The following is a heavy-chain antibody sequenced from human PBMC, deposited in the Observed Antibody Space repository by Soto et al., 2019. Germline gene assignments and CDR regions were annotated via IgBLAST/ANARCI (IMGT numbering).Heavy chain of an antibody. J-gene: IGHJ4*02. CDR3: AKDSMTTVSTRSKDARKFDY. V-gene: IGHV3-23*01. Sequence: EVQLLESGGGLVQPGGSLRLSCAASGFTFSNYAMSWVRQAPGKGLEWVSGISGSGGSTYYADSVKGRLTISRDNSKNTLYLQMDSLRADDTTVYYCAKDSMTTVSTRSKDARKFDYWGQGTLVTVSS. CDR2: ISGSGGST. CDR1: GFTFSNYA. D-gene: IGHD4-17*01.